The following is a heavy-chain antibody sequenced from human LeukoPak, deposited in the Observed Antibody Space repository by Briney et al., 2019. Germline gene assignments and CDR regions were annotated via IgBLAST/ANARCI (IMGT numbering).Heavy chain of an antibody. CDR1: GFTVSSNY. D-gene: IGHD5-12*01. V-gene: IGHV3-53*01. J-gene: IGHJ6*02. CDR3: ARDGPLSYDGRYYYAMDV. CDR2: IYSGGST. Sequence: GGSLRLSCAASGFTVSSNYMSWVRQAPGKGLEWVSVIYSGGSTYYADSVKGRFTISRDNSKNTLYLQMNSLRAEDTAVYYCARDGPLSYDGRYYYAMDVWGQGTTVTVSS.